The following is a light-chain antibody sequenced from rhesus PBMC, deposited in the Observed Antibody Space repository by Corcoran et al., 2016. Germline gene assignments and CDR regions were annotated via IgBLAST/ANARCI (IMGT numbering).Light chain of an antibody. CDR3: QHYYDNPYS. CDR1: QGISNY. V-gene: IGKV1-25*02. J-gene: IGKJ2*01. Sequence: DIQMTQSPSSLSASVGDRVTITCRASQGISNYLAWYQQKPGDTPKLLIYAASGLQRGIPSRFSGSGSGTVFTLTISSLQSEDFAAYYCQHYYDNPYSFGQGTKVEIK. CDR2: AAS.